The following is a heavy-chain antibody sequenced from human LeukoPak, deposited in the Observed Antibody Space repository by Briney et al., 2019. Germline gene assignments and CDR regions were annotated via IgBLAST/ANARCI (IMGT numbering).Heavy chain of an antibody. CDR1: GGSISSSSYY. J-gene: IGHJ4*02. CDR3: ARSASGYLRYYFDY. Sequence: SETLSLTCTVSGGSISSSSYYWGWIRQPPGKGLEWIGSMYSSGSTYYNPSLKSRVTISVDTSKNQFSLKLSSVTAADTAVYYCARSASGYLRYYFDYWGQGTLVTVSS. V-gene: IGHV4-39*07. D-gene: IGHD5-12*01. CDR2: MYSSGST.